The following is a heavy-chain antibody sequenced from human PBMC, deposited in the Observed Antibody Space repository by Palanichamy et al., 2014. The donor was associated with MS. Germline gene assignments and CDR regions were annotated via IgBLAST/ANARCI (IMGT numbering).Heavy chain of an antibody. V-gene: IGHV3-15*01. CDR2: IKSKSDGGTT. Sequence: EVQLVESGGGLLKPGGSLRLSCAASGFTFSDAWMNWVRQGSRKGLEWVGRIKSKSDGGTTEYAAPVKGRFTISRDDSRNTLSLQMSSLKTEDTAVYYCTTAGGYSGSYYEGLYWGQGTLVTVSS. CDR1: GFTFSDAW. CDR3: TTAGGYSGSYYEGLY. J-gene: IGHJ4*02. D-gene: IGHD1-26*01.